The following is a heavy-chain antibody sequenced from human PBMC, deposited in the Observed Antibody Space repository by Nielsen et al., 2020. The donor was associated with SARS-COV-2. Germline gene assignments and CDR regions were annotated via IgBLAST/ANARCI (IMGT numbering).Heavy chain of an antibody. V-gene: IGHV3-7*05. CDR1: GFTFSSYW. CDR2: IKQDGSEK. Sequence: GGSLRLSCAASGFTFSSYWMSWVRQAPGKGLEWVANIKQDGSEKYYVDSVKGRFTISRDNAKNSLYLQMNSLRAEDTAVYYCAKLAASYYDSSGDYWGQGTLVTVSS. D-gene: IGHD3-22*01. J-gene: IGHJ4*02. CDR3: AKLAASYYDSSGDY.